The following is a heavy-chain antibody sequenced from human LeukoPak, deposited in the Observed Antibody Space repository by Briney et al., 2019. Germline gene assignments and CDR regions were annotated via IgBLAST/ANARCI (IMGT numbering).Heavy chain of an antibody. J-gene: IGHJ3*02. V-gene: IGHV3-23*01. CDR1: GFTFSSYG. Sequence: TGGSLRLSCAASGFTFSSYGMSWVRQAPGKGPEWVSSLSGSGGSTYYADSVKGRFTISRDNSKNTLYLQMNSLRAEDTAIYYCAKDLWWFGEFPNAFENWGQGTMVTGSS. CDR3: AKDLWWFGEFPNAFEN. D-gene: IGHD3-10*01. CDR2: LSGSGGST.